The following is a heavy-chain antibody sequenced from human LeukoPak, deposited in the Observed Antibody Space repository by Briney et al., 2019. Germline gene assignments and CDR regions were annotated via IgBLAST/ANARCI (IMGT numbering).Heavy chain of an antibody. J-gene: IGHJ4*02. Sequence: GGSLRLSCAASGYSYRNYWMHWVRQAPGKGPVWVSRIDNDGRTTDYAVSVKGRFTISRDNVQNTLYLQMDSLRAEDTAVYYCARDVGGAGSYWGQGTLVTVSS. CDR2: IDNDGRTT. CDR3: ARDVGGAGSY. CDR1: GYSYRNYW. D-gene: IGHD3-10*01. V-gene: IGHV3-74*01.